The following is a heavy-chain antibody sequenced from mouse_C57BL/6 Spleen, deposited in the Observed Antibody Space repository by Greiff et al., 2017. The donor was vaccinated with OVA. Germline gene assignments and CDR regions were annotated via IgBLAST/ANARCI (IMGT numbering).Heavy chain of an antibody. CDR3: ARHYGSSYPMDY. D-gene: IGHD1-1*01. CDR2: INPNNGGT. J-gene: IGHJ4*01. Sequence: EVQLQQSGPELVKPGASVKISCKASGYTFTDYYMNWVKQSHGKSLEWIGDINPNNGGTSYNQKFKGKATLTVDKSSSTAYMELRSLTSEDSAVYYCARHYGSSYPMDYWGQGTSVTVSS. CDR1: GYTFTDYY. V-gene: IGHV1-26*01.